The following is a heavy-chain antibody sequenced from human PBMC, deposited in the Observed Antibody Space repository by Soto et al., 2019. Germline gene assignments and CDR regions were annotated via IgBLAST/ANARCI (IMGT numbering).Heavy chain of an antibody. J-gene: IGHJ3*02. D-gene: IGHD2-8*01. CDR1: GYTFTSYD. CDR3: ARGLFGVPEGDAFDI. Sequence: VKVSCKAPGYTFTSYDINWVRQATGQGLEWMGWMNPNSGNTGYAQKFQGRVTMTRNTSISTAYMELSSLRSEDTAVYYCARGLFGVPEGDAFDIWGQGTMVTVSS. CDR2: MNPNSGNT. V-gene: IGHV1-8*01.